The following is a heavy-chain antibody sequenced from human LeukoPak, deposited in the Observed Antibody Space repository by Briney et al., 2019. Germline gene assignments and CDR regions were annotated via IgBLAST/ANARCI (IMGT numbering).Heavy chain of an antibody. Sequence: GGSLRLSCAASGFTLSSYAMGWVRQALGKGLEWVLAISGRGGSTYYADSVKGRFTISRDNSKNTLYLQMNSLRAEDTAVYYCARQNTPHGNFDYWGQGTLVTVSS. CDR3: ARQNTPHGNFDY. V-gene: IGHV3-23*01. CDR2: ISGRGGST. CDR1: GFTLSSYA. J-gene: IGHJ4*02. D-gene: IGHD5-24*01.